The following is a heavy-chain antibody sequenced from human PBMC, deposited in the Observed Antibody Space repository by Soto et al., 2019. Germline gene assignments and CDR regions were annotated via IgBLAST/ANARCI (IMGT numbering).Heavy chain of an antibody. Sequence: QAQLVESGGGVVQPGTSVRLSCEASGFTFRSHAIHWVRHTPGKGLEWVSVISYDATNQYYADSVKGRFTISRDNSENRLYLQMDSLRADDTAVYYCAKLVELGDSFDLWGQGTAVTVSS. J-gene: IGHJ3*01. V-gene: IGHV3-30*18. CDR2: ISYDATNQ. D-gene: IGHD3-16*01. CDR1: GFTFRSHA. CDR3: AKLVELGDSFDL.